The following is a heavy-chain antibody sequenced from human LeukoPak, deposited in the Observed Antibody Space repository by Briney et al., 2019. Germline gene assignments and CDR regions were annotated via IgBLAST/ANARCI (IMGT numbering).Heavy chain of an antibody. CDR1: GGSFSGYY. CDR3: AMVRGGPFDY. Sequence: SETLSLTCAVYGGSFSGYYWSWIRQPPGKGLEWIGEINHSGSTNYNPSLKSRVTISVDTSKNQFSLKLSSMTAADTAVYYCAMVRGGPFDYWGQGTLVTVSS. V-gene: IGHV4-34*01. J-gene: IGHJ4*02. D-gene: IGHD3-10*01. CDR2: INHSGST.